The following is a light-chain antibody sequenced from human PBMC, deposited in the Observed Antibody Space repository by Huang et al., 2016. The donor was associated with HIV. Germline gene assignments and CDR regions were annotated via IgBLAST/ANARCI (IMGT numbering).Light chain of an antibody. CDR3: QQYNNWHYT. CDR1: QSVGSN. Sequence: EIVMTQSPATLSVSPGERATLSCRASQSVGSNLAWYQQKPGQAPRLLIYGASTRATGIPARFSGSGSGTEFTLTISSLQSEDFAVYYCQQYNNWHYTFGQGTKLEIK. V-gene: IGKV3-15*01. J-gene: IGKJ2*01. CDR2: GAS.